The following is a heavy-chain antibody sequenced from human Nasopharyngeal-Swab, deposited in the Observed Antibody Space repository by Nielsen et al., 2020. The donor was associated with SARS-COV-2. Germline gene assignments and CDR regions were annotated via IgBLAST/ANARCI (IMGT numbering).Heavy chain of an antibody. CDR3: ATDVLRFLEWLLPRRVGDFQH. J-gene: IGHJ1*01. D-gene: IGHD3-3*01. Sequence: ASVKVSCKVSGYTLTELSMHWVRQAPGKGLEWMGGFDPEDGETIYAQKFQGRVTMTEDTSTDTAYMELSSLRSEDTAVYYCATDVLRFLEWLLPRRVGDFQHWGQGTLVTVSS. V-gene: IGHV1-24*01. CDR1: GYTLTELS. CDR2: FDPEDGET.